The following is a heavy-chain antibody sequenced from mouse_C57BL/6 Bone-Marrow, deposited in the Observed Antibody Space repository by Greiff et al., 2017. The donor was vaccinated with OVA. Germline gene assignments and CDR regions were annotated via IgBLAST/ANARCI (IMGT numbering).Heavy chain of an antibody. CDR2: INPSNGGN. CDR1: GYTFTSYW. Sequence: QVQLQQPGTELVKPGASVKLSCKASGYTFTSYWMHWVKQRPGQGLEWIGNINPSNGGNNYNEKFKCKATLTVDKSSSTAYMQLSSLTSEDSAVYYCARGTTVVATNDYWGQGTTLTVSS. J-gene: IGHJ2*01. V-gene: IGHV1-53*01. D-gene: IGHD1-1*01. CDR3: ARGTTVVATNDY.